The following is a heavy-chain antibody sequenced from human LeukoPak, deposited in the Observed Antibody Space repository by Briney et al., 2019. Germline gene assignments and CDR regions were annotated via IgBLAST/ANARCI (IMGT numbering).Heavy chain of an antibody. CDR2: INPNSGGT. Sequence: PVASVKVSCKASGYTVSDYYVQWVRQAPGQGLEWMGWINPNSGGTNYAQKFQGRVTMTWDTSINTAYMELSRLRSDDTAVYYCAKDFYDSRGYTIHGVVDYWGQGTLVTVSS. V-gene: IGHV1-2*02. D-gene: IGHD3-22*01. J-gene: IGHJ4*02. CDR1: GYTVSDYY. CDR3: AKDFYDSRGYTIHGVVDY.